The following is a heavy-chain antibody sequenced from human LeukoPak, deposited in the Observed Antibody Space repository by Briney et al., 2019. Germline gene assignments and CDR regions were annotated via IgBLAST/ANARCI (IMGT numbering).Heavy chain of an antibody. CDR1: GGSISSGSYY. V-gene: IGHV4-61*02. CDR2: IYTSGST. Sequence: PSQTLSLTCTVSGGSISSGSYYWRWIRQPAGKGLEWIGRIYTSGSTNYNPSLKSRVTISVDTSKNQFSLKLSSVTAADTAVYYCARDLADIVVVPAADGAFDIWGQGTMVTVSS. J-gene: IGHJ3*02. CDR3: ARDLADIVVVPAADGAFDI. D-gene: IGHD2-2*01.